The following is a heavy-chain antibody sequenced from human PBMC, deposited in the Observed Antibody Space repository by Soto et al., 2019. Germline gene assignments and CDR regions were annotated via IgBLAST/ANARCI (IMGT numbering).Heavy chain of an antibody. V-gene: IGHV4-38-2*02. CDR2: ISHTGTT. Sequence: XETLSLTCLVSGFPISSPYSWWCIRQPPGKGLEWIGSISHTGTTSYSPSLTSRVSISVDTSKNQVSLKLTSVTAADTAVYFCARVAMVIRDSDHFGVDVWGHGTTVT. J-gene: IGHJ6*02. CDR1: GFPISSPYS. D-gene: IGHD5-18*01. CDR3: ARVAMVIRDSDHFGVDV.